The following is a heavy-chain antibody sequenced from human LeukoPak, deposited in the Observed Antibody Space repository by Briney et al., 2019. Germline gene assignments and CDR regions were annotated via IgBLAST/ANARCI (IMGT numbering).Heavy chain of an antibody. V-gene: IGHV3-21*01. CDR3: ARDRVNNNWFFVGDY. D-gene: IGHD1-1*01. CDR1: GFTFSSYT. Sequence: TGGSLRLSCAASGFTFSSYTMHWVLQAPGKGLEWVSSISSTNRYIYYADSVQGRFTISRDNAKNSLYLQMNSLRAEDTAVYYCARDRVNNNWFFVGDYWGQGTLVTVSS. CDR2: ISSTNRYI. J-gene: IGHJ4*02.